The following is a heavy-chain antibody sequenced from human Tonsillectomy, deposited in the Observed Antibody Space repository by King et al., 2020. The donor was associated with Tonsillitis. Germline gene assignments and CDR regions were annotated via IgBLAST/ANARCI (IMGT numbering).Heavy chain of an antibody. V-gene: IGHV4-39*07. Sequence: LQLQESGPGLVKPSETLSLTCTVSGGSISSSSYYWGWIRQPPGKGLEWIGSIYYSGSTYYNPSLKSRVTISVDTSKNQFSLKLSSVTAADTAVYYCAGASVFYTAMVEWFDYWGQGTLVTVSS. CDR2: IYYSGST. J-gene: IGHJ4*02. CDR3: AGASVFYTAMVEWFDY. D-gene: IGHD5-18*01. CDR1: GGSISSSSYY.